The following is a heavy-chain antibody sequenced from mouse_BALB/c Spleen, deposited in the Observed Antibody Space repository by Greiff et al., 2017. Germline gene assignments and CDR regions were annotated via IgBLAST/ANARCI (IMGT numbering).Heavy chain of an antibody. CDR2: ISSGGST. CDR3: ARGGLRYFDY. D-gene: IGHD3-1*01. Sequence: EVKVEESGGGLVKPGGSLKLSCAASGFTFSSYAMSWVRQTPEKRLEWVASISSGGSTYYPDSVKGRFTISRDNARNILYLQMSSLRSEDTAMYYCARGGLRYFDYWGQGTTLTVSS. J-gene: IGHJ2*01. CDR1: GFTFSSYA. V-gene: IGHV5-6-5*01.